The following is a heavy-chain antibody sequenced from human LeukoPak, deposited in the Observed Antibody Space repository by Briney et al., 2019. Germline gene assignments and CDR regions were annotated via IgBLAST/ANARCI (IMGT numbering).Heavy chain of an antibody. D-gene: IGHD1-26*01. V-gene: IGHV1-2*06. CDR2: INPNSGGT. J-gene: IGHJ3*02. Sequence: ASVKVSCKASGYTFTSYYMHWVRQAPGQGLEWMGRINPNSGGTNDAQKFQGRVTMTRDTSISTAYMEPSRLRSDDTAVYYCAREFQWGGGAFDIWGQGTMVTVSS. CDR1: GYTFTSYY. CDR3: AREFQWGGGAFDI.